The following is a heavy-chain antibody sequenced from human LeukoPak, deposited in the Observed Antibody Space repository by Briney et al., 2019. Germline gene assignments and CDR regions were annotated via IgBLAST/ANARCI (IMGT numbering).Heavy chain of an antibody. CDR2: IKHDGSEK. J-gene: IGHJ4*02. Sequence: PGGSLRLSCAASGFTFSSYEMNWVRQTPGKGLEWVANIKHDGSEKHYVDSVKGRFTISRDNAKNSLYLQLNSLRAEDTVVYYCARCPYDSSGYYHPFFDYWGQGTLVTVSS. CDR3: ARCPYDSSGYYHPFFDY. V-gene: IGHV3-7*04. CDR1: GFTFSSYE. D-gene: IGHD3-22*01.